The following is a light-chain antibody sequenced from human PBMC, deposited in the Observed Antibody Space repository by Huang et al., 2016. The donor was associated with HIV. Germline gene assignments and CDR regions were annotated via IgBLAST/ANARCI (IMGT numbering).Light chain of an antibody. CDR3: QQRSNWPLT. CDR2: DAS. CDR1: QNIGTY. V-gene: IGKV3-11*01. J-gene: IGKJ4*01. Sequence: EIVLTQSPVTLSLSPGKRATFSCKASQNIGTYLAWYQHKPGQAPRLLVYDASIRATGILARFSGSGSGTDFTLTINSLDPEDFAVYYCQQRSNWPLTFGGGTKVEIK.